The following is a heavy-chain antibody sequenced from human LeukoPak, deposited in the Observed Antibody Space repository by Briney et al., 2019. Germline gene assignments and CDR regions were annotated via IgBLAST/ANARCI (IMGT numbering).Heavy chain of an antibody. CDR1: GGSISSSNW. CDR3: ASYYYDSPRAFDI. CDR2: IYHSGST. J-gene: IGHJ3*02. D-gene: IGHD3-22*01. V-gene: IGHV4-4*02. Sequence: PSGTLSLTCAVSGGSISSSNWWSWVRQPPGKGLEWIGEIYHSGSTNYNPSLRSRVTISVDKSKNQFSLKLSSVTAADTAVYYCASYYYDSPRAFDIWGQGTMVTVSS.